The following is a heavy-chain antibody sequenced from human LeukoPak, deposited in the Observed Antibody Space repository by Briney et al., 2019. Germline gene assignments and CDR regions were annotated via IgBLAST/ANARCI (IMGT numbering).Heavy chain of an antibody. J-gene: IGHJ3*02. D-gene: IGHD1-26*01. CDR1: GGSFSGYY. CDR3: ASMAGATLDDAFDI. V-gene: IGHV4-34*01. CDR2: INHSGST. Sequence: SETLSLTCAVYGGSFSGYYWSWIRQPPGKGLEWIGEINHSGSTNYNPSLKSRVTISVDTSKNQFSLKLSSVTAADTAVYYCASMAGATLDDAFDIWGQGTMVTVSS.